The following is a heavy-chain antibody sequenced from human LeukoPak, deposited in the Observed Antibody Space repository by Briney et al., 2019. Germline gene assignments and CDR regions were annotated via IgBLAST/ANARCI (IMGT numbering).Heavy chain of an antibody. V-gene: IGHV4-30-2*01. Sequence: SETLSLTCAVSGGSISSGGYSWSWIRQPPGKGLEWIGYINHSGSTNYNPSLKSRVTISVDTSKNQFSLKLSSVTAADTAVYYCARGGIFGVVKKIKNYFDYWGQGTLVTVSS. CDR1: GGSISSGGYS. D-gene: IGHD3-3*01. CDR2: INHSGST. J-gene: IGHJ4*02. CDR3: ARGGIFGVVKKIKNYFDY.